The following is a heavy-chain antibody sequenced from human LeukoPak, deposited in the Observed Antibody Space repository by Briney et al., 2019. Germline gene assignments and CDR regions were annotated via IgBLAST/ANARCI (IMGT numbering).Heavy chain of an antibody. D-gene: IGHD3-22*01. CDR3: ASHHYYDSSGYRPSSGAFDI. V-gene: IGHV1-8*03. Sequence: ASVKVSCKASGYTFTSYDINWVRQATGQGLEWMGWMNPNSGNTGYAQKFQGRVTITADKSTSTAYMELSSLRSEDTAVYYCASHHYYDSSGYRPSSGAFDIWGQGTMVTVSS. CDR2: MNPNSGNT. CDR1: GYTFTSYD. J-gene: IGHJ3*02.